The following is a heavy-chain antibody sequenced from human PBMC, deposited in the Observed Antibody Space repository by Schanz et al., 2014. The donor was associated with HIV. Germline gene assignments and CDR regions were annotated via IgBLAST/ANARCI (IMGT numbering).Heavy chain of an antibody. D-gene: IGHD3-10*01. CDR2: ISWHGYTV. Sequence: EVQLVESGGHLVQPGRSLRLSCAASGFTFTDYAMHWVRQVPGKGLEWVAGISWHGYTVGYADSVKGRFTISRDNSKNTLYLQMNSLRAEDTSVYYCARGFQGFDYWGQGTLVTVSS. CDR3: ARGFQGFDY. V-gene: IGHV3-9*01. CDR1: GFTFTDYA. J-gene: IGHJ4*02.